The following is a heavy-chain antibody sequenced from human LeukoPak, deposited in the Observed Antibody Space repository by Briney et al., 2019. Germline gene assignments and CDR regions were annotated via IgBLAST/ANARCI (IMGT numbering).Heavy chain of an antibody. CDR1: GGSFSGYY. CDR3: ARVPPNPNYYGSGSYLDY. D-gene: IGHD3-10*01. V-gene: IGHV4-34*01. J-gene: IGHJ4*02. CDR2: INHSGST. Sequence: SETLSLTCAVYGGSFSGYYWSWIRQPPGKGLQWIGEINHSGSTNYNPSLKSRVTTSVDTSKNQCALKLSSVTAADTAVYYCARVPPNPNYYGSGSYLDYWGQGTLVTVSS.